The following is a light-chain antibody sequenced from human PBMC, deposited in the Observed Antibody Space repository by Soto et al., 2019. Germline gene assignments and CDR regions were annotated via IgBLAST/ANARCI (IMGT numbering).Light chain of an antibody. J-gene: IGKJ1*01. CDR2: GAS. CDR3: QQYGGSVQT. CDR1: QSVGSNY. Sequence: EIVLTQFPGTLSLSPGERATLSCRASQSVGSNYLAWYQQRPGQPPNLLIFGASHRAPDIPDRFSGSGSGTDFTLTISRLEPEDFAVYYCQQYGGSVQTFGQGTQGGYQ. V-gene: IGKV3-20*01.